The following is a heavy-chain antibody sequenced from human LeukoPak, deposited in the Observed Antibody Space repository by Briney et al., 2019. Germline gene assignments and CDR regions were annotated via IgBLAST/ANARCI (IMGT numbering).Heavy chain of an antibody. CDR1: GVSISSSSYC. J-gene: IGHJ3*02. Sequence: PSETLSLTCTVSGVSISSSSYCWGWLRQPQGKGLEWIGSIYYSGSTYYNPSLKRRVTISVDTSKNQFSLKLSSVTAADTAVYYCARHLIRGSGFDRFRLDSFDIWGQGTMVTVSS. CDR3: ARHLIRGSGFDRFRLDSFDI. CDR2: IYYSGST. D-gene: IGHD6-19*01. V-gene: IGHV4-39*01.